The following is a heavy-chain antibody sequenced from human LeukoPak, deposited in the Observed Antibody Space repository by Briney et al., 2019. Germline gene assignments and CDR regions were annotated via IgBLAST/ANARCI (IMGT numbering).Heavy chain of an antibody. Sequence: GESLKISCKGSGYIFTSYWIGWVRQMPGKGLEWMGIIYPGDSDTRYSPSFQGQVTISADKSISTAYLQWSSLKASDTAMYYCARFPYSSSSGGYYYYGMDVWGQGTTVTVYS. CDR1: GYIFTSYW. J-gene: IGHJ6*02. V-gene: IGHV5-51*01. CDR2: IYPGDSDT. CDR3: ARFPYSSSSGGYYYYGMDV. D-gene: IGHD6-6*01.